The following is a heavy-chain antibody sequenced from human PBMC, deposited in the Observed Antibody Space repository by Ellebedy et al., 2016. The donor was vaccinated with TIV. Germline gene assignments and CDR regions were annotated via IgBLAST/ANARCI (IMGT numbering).Heavy chain of an antibody. CDR1: GFNFDDYG. CDR3: ARTHRPIISASGLDY. J-gene: IGHJ4*02. D-gene: IGHD6-13*01. Sequence: GESLKISCAASGFNFDDYGITWVRQAPGKGLEWVSGIDWTGGRTGYADSVKGRFTISRDNAKNSLYLQMNSLRDDDTALYFCARTHRPIISASGLDYWGQGTLVTVSS. CDR2: IDWTGGRT. V-gene: IGHV3-20*04.